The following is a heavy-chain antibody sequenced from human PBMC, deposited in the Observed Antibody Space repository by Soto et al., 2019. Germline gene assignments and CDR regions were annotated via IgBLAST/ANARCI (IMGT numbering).Heavy chain of an antibody. J-gene: IGHJ3*02. CDR3: ARAADRFDFVWGRKDALAI. CDR2: SRADNSHP. Sequence: QVQLLQSGPEVKKPGASVKVSCRAFGYRFTEFGISWVRQAPGQGLEWVGWSRADNSHPKYSKSLQGRVNVTTDTSSSTAYMELTSLTSADTAVYYCARAADRFDFVWGRKDALAIWGQGTLVFVSS. V-gene: IGHV1-18*01. CDR1: GYRFTEFG. D-gene: IGHD3-16*01.